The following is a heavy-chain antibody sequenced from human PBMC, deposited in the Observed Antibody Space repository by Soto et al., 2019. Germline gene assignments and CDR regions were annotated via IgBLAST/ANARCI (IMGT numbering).Heavy chain of an antibody. Sequence: GGSLRLSCAASGFTFSSYGMHWVRQAPGKRLEWVAVISYDGSDKYYADSVKGRFTISRDNSKNTLYLQMNSLRAEDTAVYYCAKDFDSVQLDPSGMDVWGQGTTVTVSS. D-gene: IGHD1-1*01. CDR3: AKDFDSVQLDPSGMDV. CDR2: ISYDGSDK. V-gene: IGHV3-30*18. CDR1: GFTFSSYG. J-gene: IGHJ6*02.